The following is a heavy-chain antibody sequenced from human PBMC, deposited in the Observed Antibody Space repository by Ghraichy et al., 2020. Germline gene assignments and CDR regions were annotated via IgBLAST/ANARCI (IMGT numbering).Heavy chain of an antibody. J-gene: IGHJ4*02. CDR1: GFTFSNAW. V-gene: IGHV3-15*01. Sequence: GGSLRLSCAASGFTFSNAWMSWVRQAPGKGLEWVGRIKSKTDGGTTDYAAPVKGRFTISRDDSKNTLYLQMNSLKTEDTAVYYCTTAFIGSGSYGIIGIDYWGQGTLVTVSS. CDR2: IKSKTDGGTT. D-gene: IGHD3-10*01. CDR3: TTAFIGSGSYGIIGIDY.